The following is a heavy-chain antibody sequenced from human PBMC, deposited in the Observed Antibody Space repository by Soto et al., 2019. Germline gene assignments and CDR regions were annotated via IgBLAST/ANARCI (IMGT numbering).Heavy chain of an antibody. J-gene: IGHJ5*02. CDR1: GGSVSSNSYS. Sequence: SETLSLTCTVSGGSVSSNSYSWSWIRQPPGKGLEWIGYIYHSGSTYYNPSLKGRVTISVDRSKNQFSLKLSSVTAADTAVYYCARVPGPWGQGTLVTVSS. CDR3: ARVPGP. V-gene: IGHV4-30-2*01. CDR2: IYHSGST.